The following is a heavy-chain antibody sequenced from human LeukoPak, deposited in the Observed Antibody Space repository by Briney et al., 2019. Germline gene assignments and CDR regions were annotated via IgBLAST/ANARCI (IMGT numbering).Heavy chain of an antibody. D-gene: IGHD5-24*01. CDR3: AKGQEVATITNLDY. CDR1: GFTFSSYA. CDR2: ISGSGGST. Sequence: GGSLRLSCAASGFTFSSYAMRWVRQAPGKGLEWVSAISGSGGSTYYADSVKGRFTISRDNSKNTLYLQMNSLRAEDTAVYYCAKGQEVATITNLDYWGQGTLVTVSS. J-gene: IGHJ4*02. V-gene: IGHV3-23*01.